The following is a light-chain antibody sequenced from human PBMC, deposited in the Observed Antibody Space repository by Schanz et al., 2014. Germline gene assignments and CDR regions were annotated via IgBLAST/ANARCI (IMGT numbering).Light chain of an antibody. J-gene: IGLJ2*01. CDR1: SSDVGRHDS. CDR2: NVS. V-gene: IGLV2-14*03. CDR3: FSYAGSNNVL. Sequence: QSALTQPASVSGSPGQSITISCAGTSSDVGRHDSVSWYQHHPGKAPKLIIFNVSVRPSGVSNRFSASKSGNTASLTVSGLQAEDEADYYCFSYAGSNNVLFGGRTKLTVL.